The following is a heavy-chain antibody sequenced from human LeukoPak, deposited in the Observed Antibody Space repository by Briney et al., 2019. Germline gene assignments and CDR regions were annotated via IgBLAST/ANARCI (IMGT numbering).Heavy chain of an antibody. V-gene: IGHV3-30-3*01. Sequence: GGSLRLSCAASRFTFSSYYMYWVRQAPGKGLEWVAFISDDGVKKYYADSVKGRFSISRDNYKKTLYLQMDSLRAEDTAVYYCARVWEVQYYFDHWGQGTLVTASS. CDR1: RFTFSSYY. CDR2: ISDDGVKK. D-gene: IGHD1-26*01. J-gene: IGHJ4*02. CDR3: ARVWEVQYYFDH.